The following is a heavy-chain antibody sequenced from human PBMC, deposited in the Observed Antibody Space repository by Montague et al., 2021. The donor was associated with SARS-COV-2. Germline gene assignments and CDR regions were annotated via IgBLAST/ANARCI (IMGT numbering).Heavy chain of an antibody. J-gene: IGHJ6*02. CDR3: AGDQTVLEWIWYGMDV. V-gene: IGHV4-34*01. CDR1: GGSFSAYY. CDR2: IDHSGNT. Sequence: SETLSLTCAVYGGSFSAYYWPWIRQSPGKGLEWIGNIDHSGNTXXXPSXXXRVSISVDTSSSQFSLYLTSVTAADAAVYYCAGDQTVLEWIWYGMDVWGPGTTVTVSS. D-gene: IGHD3-3*01.